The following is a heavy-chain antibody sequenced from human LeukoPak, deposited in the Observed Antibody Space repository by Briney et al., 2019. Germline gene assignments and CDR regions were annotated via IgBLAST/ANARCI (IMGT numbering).Heavy chain of an antibody. CDR3: ASLRYCSGGSCYSFDY. V-gene: IGHV5-51*01. CDR2: IYPGDSDT. J-gene: IGHJ4*02. CDR1: GYSFTSYW. Sequence: GGSLKISCKGSGYSFTSYWIGWVRQMPGKGLEWMGIIYPGDSDTRYSPSFQGQVTISADKSISTAYLQWSSLKASDTAMYYCASLRYCSGGSCYSFDYWGQGTLVTVSS. D-gene: IGHD2-15*01.